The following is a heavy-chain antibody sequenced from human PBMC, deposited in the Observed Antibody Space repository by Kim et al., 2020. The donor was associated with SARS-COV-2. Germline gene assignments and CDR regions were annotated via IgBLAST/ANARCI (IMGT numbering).Heavy chain of an antibody. Sequence: YAASVKGRSIISSENAKNSLYLQMNSLRAEATALYYCAASYDFWSGRMDVWGKGTTVTVSS. D-gene: IGHD3-3*01. V-gene: IGHV3-9*01. CDR3: AASYDFWSGRMDV. J-gene: IGHJ6*03.